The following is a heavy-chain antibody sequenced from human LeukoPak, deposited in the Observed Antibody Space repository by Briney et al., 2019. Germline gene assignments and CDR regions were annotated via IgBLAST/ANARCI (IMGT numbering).Heavy chain of an antibody. CDR2: IYSSGST. CDR1: GGSISNYF. Sequence: SETLSLTCSVYGGSISNYFCTWIRQPPGKGLEWIGYIYSSGSTYYNPSLKSRVTISVDTSKNRFSLKLSTVTAADTVVYYCARRPTGDPKFDYWGQGTLVTVSS. V-gene: IGHV4-59*08. J-gene: IGHJ4*02. CDR3: ARRPTGDPKFDY. D-gene: IGHD7-27*01.